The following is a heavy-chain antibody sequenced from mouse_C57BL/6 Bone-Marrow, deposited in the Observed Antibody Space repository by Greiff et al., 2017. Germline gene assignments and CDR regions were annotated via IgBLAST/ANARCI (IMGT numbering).Heavy chain of an antibody. CDR1: GYTFTSYW. V-gene: IGHV1-50*01. Sequence: QVQLKQPGAELVKPGASVKLSCKASGYTFTSYWMQWVKQRPGQGLEWIGEIDPSDSYTNYNQKFKGKATLTVDTSSSTAYMQLSSLTSEDSAVYYCARDGYYAWFAYWGQGTLVTVSA. CDR3: ARDGYYAWFAY. J-gene: IGHJ3*01. D-gene: IGHD2-3*01. CDR2: IDPSDSYT.